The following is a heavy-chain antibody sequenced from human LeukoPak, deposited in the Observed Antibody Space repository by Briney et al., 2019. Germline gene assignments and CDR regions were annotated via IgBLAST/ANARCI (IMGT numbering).Heavy chain of an antibody. D-gene: IGHD3-22*01. V-gene: IGHV5-51*01. CDR3: ARHPRYYYDSSGYFFDY. Sequence: GESLKISCKGSGYSFTSYWIGWVRQMPGKGLEWMGIIYPGDSDTRYSPSFQGQVTISADKSISTAYLQWSSLEASDTAMYYCARHPRYYYDSSGYFFDYWGQGTLVTVSS. CDR1: GYSFTSYW. J-gene: IGHJ4*02. CDR2: IYPGDSDT.